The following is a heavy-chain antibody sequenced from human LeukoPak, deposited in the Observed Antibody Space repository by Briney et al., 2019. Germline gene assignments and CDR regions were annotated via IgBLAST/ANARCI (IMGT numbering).Heavy chain of an antibody. CDR2: IYYSGST. D-gene: IGHD6-13*01. J-gene: IGHJ4*02. Sequence: PSETLSLTCTVSGGSISSYYWSWIRQPPGKGLEWIGYIYYSGSTNYNPSLKSRVTISVDTSKNQFSLKLSSVTAAGTAVYYCARYEQQLVLGYFDYWGQGTLVTVSS. CDR3: ARYEQQLVLGYFDY. V-gene: IGHV4-59*01. CDR1: GGSISSYY.